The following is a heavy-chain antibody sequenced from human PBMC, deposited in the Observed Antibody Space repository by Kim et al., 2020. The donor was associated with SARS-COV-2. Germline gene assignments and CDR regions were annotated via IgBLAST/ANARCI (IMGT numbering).Heavy chain of an antibody. CDR3: AKVAKDYVWGSYRPRLGY. Sequence: KGRFTISRDNSKNTLYLQRNSLRAEDTAVYYCAKVAKDYVWGSYRPRLGYWGQGTLVTVSS. V-gene: IGHV3-23*01. J-gene: IGHJ4*02. D-gene: IGHD3-16*02.